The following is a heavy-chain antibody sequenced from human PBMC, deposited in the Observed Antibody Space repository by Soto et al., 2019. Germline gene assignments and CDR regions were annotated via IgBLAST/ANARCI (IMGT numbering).Heavy chain of an antibody. CDR1: GGSITSDH. CDR3: ATYFTGGGGRGY. Sequence: QVQLQESGPGLVKPSETLSLTCTVSGGSITSDHWSWIRQPPEKGLEWIGQIFYSGSSSYNPSLQRRVTISIATSKKQFSLRLSSVTAADTAVYFCATYFTGGGGRGYWGQGTLVTVSS. V-gene: IGHV4-59*08. D-gene: IGHD3-16*01. J-gene: IGHJ4*02. CDR2: IFYSGSS.